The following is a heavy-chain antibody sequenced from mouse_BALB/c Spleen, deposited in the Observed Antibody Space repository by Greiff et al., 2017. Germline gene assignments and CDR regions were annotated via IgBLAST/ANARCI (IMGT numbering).Heavy chain of an antibody. J-gene: IGHJ4*01. CDR2: ISYSGST. D-gene: IGHD2-1*01. Sequence: EVKLVESGPGLVKPSQSLSLTCTVTGYSITSDYAWNWIRQFPGNKLEWMGYISYSGSTSYNPSLKSRISITRDTSKNQFFLQLNSVTTEDTATYYCAREGDGNYFYAMDYWGQGTSVTVSS. V-gene: IGHV3-2*02. CDR3: AREGDGNYFYAMDY. CDR1: GYSITSDYA.